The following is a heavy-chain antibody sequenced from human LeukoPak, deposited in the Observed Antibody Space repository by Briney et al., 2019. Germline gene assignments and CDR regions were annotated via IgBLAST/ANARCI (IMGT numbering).Heavy chain of an antibody. Sequence: GGSLRLSCAASGFSFSSYWMSWVRQAPGKGLEWVANIRQDGSEKYYVDSVKGRFTISRDNAKNSLSLQMNSLRAEATVVYYCAGDHLVVIVGRLDYWGQGTLVTVSS. J-gene: IGHJ4*02. CDR1: GFSFSSYW. CDR2: IRQDGSEK. V-gene: IGHV3-7*01. CDR3: AGDHLVVIVGRLDY. D-gene: IGHD1-26*01.